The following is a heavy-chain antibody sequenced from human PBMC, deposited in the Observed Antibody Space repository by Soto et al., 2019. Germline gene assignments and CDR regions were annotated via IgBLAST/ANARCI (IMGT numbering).Heavy chain of an antibody. J-gene: IGHJ4*02. Sequence: EVQLVESGGGLVKPGGSLKLSCAASGFNFSNAWMNWVRQAPGKGLEWVGHVKTKSDGGTTEYAASVKGRFTVSRDDSKNTLYLEMNSLKSEDTANYYCPTLCPFWGQGTLVAVSS. CDR3: PTLCPF. CDR2: VKTKSDGGTT. CDR1: GFNFSNAW. V-gene: IGHV3-15*07.